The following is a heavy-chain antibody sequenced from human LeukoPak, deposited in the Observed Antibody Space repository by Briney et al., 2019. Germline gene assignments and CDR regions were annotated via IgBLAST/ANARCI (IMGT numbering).Heavy chain of an antibody. CDR1: GYSFTGYY. CDR2: INPNSGGT. V-gene: IGHV1-2*06. Sequence: ASVKVSCKASGYSFTGYYMHWVRQAPGQGLEWMGRINPNSGGTNYAQKFQGRVTMTRDTSVSTAYMELSRLRSDDTAVYYCARVEWELPDYWGQGTLVTVSS. CDR3: ARVEWELPDY. D-gene: IGHD1-26*01. J-gene: IGHJ4*02.